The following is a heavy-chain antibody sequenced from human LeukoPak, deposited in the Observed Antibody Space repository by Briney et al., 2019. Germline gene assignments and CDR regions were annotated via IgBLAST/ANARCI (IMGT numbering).Heavy chain of an antibody. J-gene: IGHJ4*02. Sequence: GGSLRLSCEASGFTFRRFGMHWVRQAPGKGLEWVAVIWYDGSNQDYADSVKGRFTISRDNSKNTLYLQVSSLRAEDTAVYYCARDRWYDGSGYIAAFDYWGQGTLVTVS. V-gene: IGHV3-33*01. CDR2: IWYDGSNQ. D-gene: IGHD3-22*01. CDR1: GFTFRRFG. CDR3: ARDRWYDGSGYIAAFDY.